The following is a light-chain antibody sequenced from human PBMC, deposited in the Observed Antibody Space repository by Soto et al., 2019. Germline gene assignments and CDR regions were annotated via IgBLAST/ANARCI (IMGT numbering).Light chain of an antibody. CDR1: SSDVGGYDY. J-gene: IGLJ1*01. Sequence: LTQPPSASGSPGQSVTISCTGTSSDVGGYDYVSWYQQHPGKAPKLMIYEVTIRPSGVSDRFSGSKSGNTASLTVSGLQAEDEADYYCSSYTGGNPSYVFGNGTKVTVL. CDR2: EVT. CDR3: SSYTGGNPSYV. V-gene: IGLV2-8*01.